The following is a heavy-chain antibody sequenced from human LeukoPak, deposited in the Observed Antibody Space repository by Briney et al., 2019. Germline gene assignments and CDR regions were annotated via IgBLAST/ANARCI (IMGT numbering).Heavy chain of an antibody. CDR2: MNPNSGNT. CDR3: ARVRSSWYGYYYYGMDV. Sequence: ASVKVSCKASGYTFTSYDINWVRQATGQGLEWMGWMNPNSGNTGYAQKFQGRVTMTRNTSISTAYMELSSLRSEDTAVYYCARVRSSWYGYYYYGMDVWGQGTTVNVSS. CDR1: GYTFTSYD. V-gene: IGHV1-8*01. D-gene: IGHD6-13*01. J-gene: IGHJ6*02.